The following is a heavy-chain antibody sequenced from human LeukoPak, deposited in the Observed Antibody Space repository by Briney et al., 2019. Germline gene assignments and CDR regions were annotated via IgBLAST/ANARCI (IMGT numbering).Heavy chain of an antibody. CDR2: IYYSGST. D-gene: IGHD4-23*01. V-gene: IGHV4-59*01. CDR3: ATVDYGGNFDY. Sequence: SETLSLTCTVSGGSISSYYWSWIRQPPGKGLEWIGYIYYSGSTNYNPSLKSRVTISVDTSKNQFSLKLSSVPAAETAVYYCATVDYGGNFDYWGQGTLVTVSP. J-gene: IGHJ4*02. CDR1: GGSISSYY.